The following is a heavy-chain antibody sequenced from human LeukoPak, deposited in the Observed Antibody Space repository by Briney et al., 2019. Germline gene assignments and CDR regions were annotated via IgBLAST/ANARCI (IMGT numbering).Heavy chain of an antibody. V-gene: IGHV5-51*01. CDR2: T. CDR3: ARQNNWNDGGGNYFDH. J-gene: IGHJ4*02. D-gene: IGHD1-20*01. Sequence: TRYSPSFQGRVIISADKSISTAYLQWSSLKAPDTAMYYCARQNNWNDGGGNYFDHWGQGTLVTLSS.